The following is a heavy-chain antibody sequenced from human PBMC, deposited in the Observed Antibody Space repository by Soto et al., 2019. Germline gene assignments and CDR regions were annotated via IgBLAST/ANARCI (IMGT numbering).Heavy chain of an antibody. CDR2: IVSISGGST. V-gene: IGHV3-23*01. CDR1: GFTFSSYA. D-gene: IGHD3-10*01. CDR3: AKKTEATLGRGVSHDY. Sequence: TGGSLRLSCAASGFTFSSYAMSWVRQAPGKGLEWVSSIVSISGGSTYYADSVKGRFIISRDNSKNTLYLQMHSLRAEDTAVYYCAKKTEATLGRGVSHDYWGQGTLVTVS. J-gene: IGHJ4*02.